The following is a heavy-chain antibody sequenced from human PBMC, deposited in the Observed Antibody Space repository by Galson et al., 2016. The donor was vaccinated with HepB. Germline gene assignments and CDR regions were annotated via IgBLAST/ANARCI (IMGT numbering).Heavy chain of an antibody. J-gene: IGHJ4*02. CDR2: VYHTGST. V-gene: IGHV4-4*02. Sequence: SETLSLTCAVSGASIGSDRWWNWVRQSPGKGLEWIGEVYHTGSTNYNPSLKSRVTISVDRSKNDFSLNLDSVTAADTAIYYCARMKLGVKVFYQWGPGTLVTVSP. CDR3: ARMKLGVKVFYQ. CDR1: GASIGSDRW. D-gene: IGHD4-23*01.